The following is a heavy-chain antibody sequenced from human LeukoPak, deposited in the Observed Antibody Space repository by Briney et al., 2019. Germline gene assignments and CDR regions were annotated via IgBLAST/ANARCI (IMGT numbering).Heavy chain of an antibody. Sequence: GASVTVSCTASGGTFSSYAISWVRQAPGQGLEWMGGIIPIFGTANYAQKFQGRVTVTADESTSTAYMELSSLRSEDTAVYYCAMAGSLDNWFDPWGQGTLVTVSS. CDR1: GGTFSSYA. J-gene: IGHJ5*02. V-gene: IGHV1-69*13. CDR2: IIPIFGTA. CDR3: AMAGSLDNWFDP. D-gene: IGHD3-10*01.